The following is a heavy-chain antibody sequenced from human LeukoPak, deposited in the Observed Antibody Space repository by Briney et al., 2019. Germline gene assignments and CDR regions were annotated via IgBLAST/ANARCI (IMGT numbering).Heavy chain of an antibody. CDR3: ARAERTNGGSPDY. Sequence: GGSLRLSCAASGFTFSDYYMSWIRQAPGKGLEWVSYISSCGSTIYYADSVKGRFTISRDNSKNTLYLQMNSLRAEDTAVYYCARAERTNGGSPDYWGQGTLVTVSS. CDR1: GFTFSDYY. D-gene: IGHD4-23*01. J-gene: IGHJ4*02. CDR2: ISSCGSTI. V-gene: IGHV3-11*04.